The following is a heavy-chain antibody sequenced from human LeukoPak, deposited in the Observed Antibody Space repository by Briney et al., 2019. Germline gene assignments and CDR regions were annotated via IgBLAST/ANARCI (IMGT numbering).Heavy chain of an antibody. CDR3: ARSHVANGLVVPAAIPPQAFDY. D-gene: IGHD2-2*01. CDR2: INPSGGST. V-gene: IGHV1-46*01. Sequence: GASVKVSCKASGYTFTSYYMHWVRQAPGQGLEWMGIINPSGGSTSYAQKFQGRVTMTRYTSTSTVYMELSSLRSEDTAVYYCARSHVANGLVVPAAIPPQAFDYWGQGTLVTVSS. J-gene: IGHJ4*02. CDR1: GYTFTSYY.